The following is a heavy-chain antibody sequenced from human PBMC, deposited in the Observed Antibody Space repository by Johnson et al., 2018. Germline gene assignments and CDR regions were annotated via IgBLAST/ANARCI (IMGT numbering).Heavy chain of an antibody. Sequence: EVQLLETGGGLVKPGGSLRLSCAASGFTFSNAWMNWVRQAPGTGLEWVGRLKSKTDGGTTDYAAPVKGRVTISREDSKNTPYLQMNSLKTEDKAVYYCTKYSSSWYGTYYYYYMDVWGKGTTVTVSS. V-gene: IGHV3-15*07. CDR2: LKSKTDGGTT. J-gene: IGHJ6*03. CDR1: GFTFSNAW. CDR3: TKYSSSWYGTYYYYYMDV. D-gene: IGHD6-13*01.